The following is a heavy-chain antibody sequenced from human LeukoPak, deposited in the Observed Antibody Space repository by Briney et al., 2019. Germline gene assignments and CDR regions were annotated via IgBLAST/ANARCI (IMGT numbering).Heavy chain of an antibody. D-gene: IGHD3-10*01. J-gene: IGHJ4*02. Sequence: GESLKISCKGSGYSFTSYWISWVRQMPGKGLEWMGRIDPSDSYTNYSPSFQGHVTISADKSISTAYLQWSSLKASDTAMYYCASLAVYGSGSYYNDDYRGQGTLVTVSS. CDR1: GYSFTSYW. CDR2: IDPSDSYT. CDR3: ASLAVYGSGSYYNDDY. V-gene: IGHV5-10-1*01.